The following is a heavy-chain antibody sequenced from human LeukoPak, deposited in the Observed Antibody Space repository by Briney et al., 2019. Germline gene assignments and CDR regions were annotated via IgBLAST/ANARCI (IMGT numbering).Heavy chain of an antibody. CDR2: IHYSGST. Sequence: SETLSLTCTVSGGSISSYYWSWIRQPPGKGLEWIGYIHYSGSTNYNPSLKSRVTISVDTSKNQFSLKLSSVTAADTAVYYCAREYYDSSGYFAPFDSWGLGTLVTVSS. J-gene: IGHJ4*02. V-gene: IGHV4-59*01. D-gene: IGHD3-22*01. CDR1: GGSISSYY. CDR3: AREYYDSSGYFAPFDS.